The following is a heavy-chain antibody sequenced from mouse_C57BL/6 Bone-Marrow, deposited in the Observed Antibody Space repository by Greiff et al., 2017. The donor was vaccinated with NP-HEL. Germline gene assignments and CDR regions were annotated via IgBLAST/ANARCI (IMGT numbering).Heavy chain of an antibody. V-gene: IGHV7-3*01. CDR2: IRNKANGYTT. Sequence: EVKLVESGGGLVQPGGPLSLSCAASGFTFTDYYMSWVRQPPGKALEWLGFIRNKANGYTTEYSASVKGRFTISRDNSHRILYLQMNALRAEDSATYDCASLLRWFYAMDYWGQGTSVTVSS. CDR3: ASLLRWFYAMDY. CDR1: GFTFTDYY. J-gene: IGHJ4*01. D-gene: IGHD1-1*02.